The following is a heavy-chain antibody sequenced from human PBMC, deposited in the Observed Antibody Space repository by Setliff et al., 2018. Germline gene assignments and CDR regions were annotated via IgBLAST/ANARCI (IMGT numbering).Heavy chain of an antibody. V-gene: IGHV1-69*13. CDR2: FIPIFGTA. CDR1: GATFSSYG. D-gene: IGHD2-21*02. J-gene: IGHJ6*03. CDR3: AALRVVTNSPTSYYYYMDV. Sequence: ASVKVSCKASGATFSSYGINWVRQAPGQGLEWMGGFIPIFGTANYAQKFQGRVTVIADESTTTTYMELSSLRSEDTAVYYCAALRVVTNSPTSYYYYMDVWGEGTTVTVSS.